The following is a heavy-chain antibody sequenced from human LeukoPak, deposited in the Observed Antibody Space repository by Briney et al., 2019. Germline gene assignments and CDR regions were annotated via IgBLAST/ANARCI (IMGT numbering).Heavy chain of an antibody. CDR1: GFTFSSYW. Sequence: PGGSLRLSCAASGFTFSSYWMSWVRQAPGKGLEWVANIKQDGSEKYYVDSVKGRFTISRDNAKNSLYLQMNSLRAEDTAVYYCARPTGYCSSTSCYTGYYYYMDVWGKGTTVTVSS. V-gene: IGHV3-7*01. D-gene: IGHD2-2*02. J-gene: IGHJ6*03. CDR2: IKQDGSEK. CDR3: ARPTGYCSSTSCYTGYYYYMDV.